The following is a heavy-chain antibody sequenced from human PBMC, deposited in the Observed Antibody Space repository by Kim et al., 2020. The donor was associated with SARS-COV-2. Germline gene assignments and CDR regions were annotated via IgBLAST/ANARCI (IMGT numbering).Heavy chain of an antibody. V-gene: IGHV3-11*01. Sequence: GGSLRLSCAASGFTFRDYYMSWIRQAPGKGLEWVSYIDSSATTIHYADSVKGRFNISRDNAKNSLYLQMNSLRAEDTAVYYCASNDYGDPRSFDCWGQGTLVTVSS. CDR1: GFTFRDYY. J-gene: IGHJ4*02. D-gene: IGHD4-17*01. CDR3: ASNDYGDPRSFDC. CDR2: IDSSATTI.